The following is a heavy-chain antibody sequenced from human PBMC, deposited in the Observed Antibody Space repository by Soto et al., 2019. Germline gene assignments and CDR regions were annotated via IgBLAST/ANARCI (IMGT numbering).Heavy chain of an antibody. Sequence: QVQLQESGPGLVRPSGTVSLTCAVSGGSISSDNWWSWVRQPPGKGLEWIGEIHDSGSTNYNPSLKRRVTMSAVPSKTLFSLTLNSVTAADTAVYDCARDQGSHPGDWGQGTLVS. D-gene: IGHD6-13*01. CDR2: IHDSGST. CDR3: ARDQGSHPGD. J-gene: IGHJ4*02. CDR1: GGSISSDNW. V-gene: IGHV4-4*02.